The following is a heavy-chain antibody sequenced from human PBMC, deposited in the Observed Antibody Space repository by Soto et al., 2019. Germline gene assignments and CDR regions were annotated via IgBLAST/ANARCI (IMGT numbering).Heavy chain of an antibody. Sequence: SETLSLTCTVSGGSISSGGYYWSWIRQHPGKGLEWIGYIYYSGSTYYNPSHKSRITISVDTSKNQFSLKLSSVTAADTAVYYCARTSAAASYYDILTGYIPINWFDPWGQGTLVTVSS. V-gene: IGHV4-31*03. CDR2: IYYSGST. J-gene: IGHJ5*02. CDR1: GGSISSGGYY. D-gene: IGHD3-9*01. CDR3: ARTSAAASYYDILTGYIPINWFDP.